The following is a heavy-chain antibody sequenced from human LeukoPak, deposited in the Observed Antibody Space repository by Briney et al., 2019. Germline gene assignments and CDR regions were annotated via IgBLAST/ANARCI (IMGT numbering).Heavy chain of an antibody. CDR3: AREPLIVGAINASDI. V-gene: IGHV1-46*01. D-gene: IGHD1-26*01. Sequence: ASVKVSCKASGYTFTSYYMHWVRQAPGQGLEWMGIINPSGGSTSYAQKFQGRVTMTRDMSTSTVYMELSSLRSEDTALYYCAREPLIVGAINASDIWGQGTMVTVSS. J-gene: IGHJ3*02. CDR1: GYTFTSYY. CDR2: INPSGGST.